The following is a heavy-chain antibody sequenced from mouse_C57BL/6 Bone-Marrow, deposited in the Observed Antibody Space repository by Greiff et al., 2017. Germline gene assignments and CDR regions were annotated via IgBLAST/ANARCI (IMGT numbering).Heavy chain of an antibody. CDR2: IHPNSGST. CDR1: GYTFTSYW. J-gene: IGHJ2*01. D-gene: IGHD1-1*01. CDR3: ARSGIATVDPDY. Sequence: VQLQQPGAELVKPGASVKLSCKASGYTFTSYWMHWVKQRPGQGLEWIGMIHPNSGSTNYNEKFKSQATLTVDKSSSTAYMQLSSLTSEDSAVYYCARSGIATVDPDYWGQGTTLTVSS. V-gene: IGHV1-64*01.